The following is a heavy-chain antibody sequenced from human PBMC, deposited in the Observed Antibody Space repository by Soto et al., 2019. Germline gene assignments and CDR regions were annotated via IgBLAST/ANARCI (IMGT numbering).Heavy chain of an antibody. CDR2: IYPGDSDT. J-gene: IGHJ6*01. V-gene: IGHV5-51*01. CDR3: ARHHGSPGSYFGMDV. D-gene: IGHD6-13*01. CDR1: GYSFTSYW. Sequence: GESLKISCKGSGYSFTSYWINWVRQMPGKGLEWMGIIYPGDSDTRYSPSFQGQVTISADKSINTAYLQWRSLKASDTAVYYCARHHGSPGSYFGMDVWGQGTKGTVSS.